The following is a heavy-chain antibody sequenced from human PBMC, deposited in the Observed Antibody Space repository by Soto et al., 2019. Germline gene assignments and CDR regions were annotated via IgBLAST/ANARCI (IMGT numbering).Heavy chain of an antibody. CDR1: GYTFTSYY. D-gene: IGHD2-2*02. Sequence: QVQLVQSGAEVKKPGASVKVSCKASGYTFTSYYMHWVRQAPGQGLEWMGIINPSGGSTSYAQKFQGRVTMIRDTSTSTVYMELSSLRSEDTAVYYCARDSYTLPFYYYYGMDVWGQGTTVTVSS. V-gene: IGHV1-46*01. J-gene: IGHJ6*02. CDR2: INPSGGST. CDR3: ARDSYTLPFYYYYGMDV.